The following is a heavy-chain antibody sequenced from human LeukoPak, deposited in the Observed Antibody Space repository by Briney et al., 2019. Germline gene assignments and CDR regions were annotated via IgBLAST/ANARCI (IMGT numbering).Heavy chain of an antibody. CDR3: ARDLAKKYSSSWYSRDYYGMDV. D-gene: IGHD6-13*01. J-gene: IGHJ6*02. CDR2: ISYDGSNK. V-gene: IGHV3-30*03. CDR1: GFTFSSYG. Sequence: GRSLRLSCAASGFTFSSYGMHWVRQAPGKGLEWVAVISYDGSNKYYADSVKGRFTISRDNSKNTLYLQMNSLRAEDTAVYYCARDLAKKYSSSWYSRDYYGMDVWGQGTTVTVSS.